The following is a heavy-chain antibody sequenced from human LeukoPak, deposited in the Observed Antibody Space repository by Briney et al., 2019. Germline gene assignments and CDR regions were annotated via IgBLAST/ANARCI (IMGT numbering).Heavy chain of an antibody. Sequence: GLSLRLSCAASGFTVSSYGVHCVRRAPGKGLKRVALISYDGGNEYYADSVKGRFTISRDNSKNTLYLQMNSLRAEDTAVYYCARAPSFYESSGYFCIDYWGQGTLVTVSS. D-gene: IGHD3-22*01. CDR2: ISYDGGNE. V-gene: IGHV3-30*01. J-gene: IGHJ4*02. CDR3: ARAPSFYESSGYFCIDY. CDR1: GFTVSSYG.